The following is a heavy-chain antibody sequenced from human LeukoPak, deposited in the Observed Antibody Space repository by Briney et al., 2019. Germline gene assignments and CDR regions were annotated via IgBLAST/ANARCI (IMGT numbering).Heavy chain of an antibody. CDR1: GFTFSSYW. Sequence: GGSLRLSCAASGFTFSSYWMXXVRQAPGKGLXWXXXXKSDGSTNYADSVKGRFTISRDNAKNTLSLQMDSLRAEDTGVYYCARAPSEIGGYYPEYFRHWGQGTLVTVSS. CDR3: ARAPSEIGGYYPEYFRH. J-gene: IGHJ1*01. V-gene: IGHV3-74*01. CDR2: XKSDGST. D-gene: IGHD3-22*01.